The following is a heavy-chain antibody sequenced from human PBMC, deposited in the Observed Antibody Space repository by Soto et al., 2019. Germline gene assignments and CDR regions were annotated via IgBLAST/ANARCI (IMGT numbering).Heavy chain of an antibody. D-gene: IGHD6-13*01. CDR1: GGSISSSSYY. V-gene: IGHV4-39*01. CDR3: ARLGIAAAGLYHDAFDI. Sequence: QLQLQESGPGLVKPSETLSLTCTVSGGSISSSSYYWGWIRQPPGKGLEWIGSIYYSGSTYYNPSLKSRVTISVDTSKNQFSLKLSSVTAADTAVYYCARLGIAAAGLYHDAFDIWGQGTMVTVSS. J-gene: IGHJ3*02. CDR2: IYYSGST.